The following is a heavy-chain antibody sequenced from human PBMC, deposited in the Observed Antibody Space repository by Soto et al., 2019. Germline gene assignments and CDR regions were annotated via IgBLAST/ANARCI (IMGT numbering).Heavy chain of an antibody. Sequence: GGSLRLSCAASGFTFSSNAMSWVRRAPVKGLEWASGITGSGGITDYADSVKGQFTISRDNSRNTLYLQMNYLRVEYTAVYFCAKHTTLYLDRTGPGDYLDSCGRGTLVAVSS. D-gene: IGHD2-8*01. CDR1: GFTFSSNA. J-gene: IGHJ4*02. CDR3: AKHTTLYLDRTGPGDYLDS. CDR2: ITGSGGIT. V-gene: IGHV3-23*01.